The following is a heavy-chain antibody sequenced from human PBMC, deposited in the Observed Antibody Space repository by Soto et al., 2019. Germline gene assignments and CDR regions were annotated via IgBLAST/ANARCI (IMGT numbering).Heavy chain of an antibody. CDR3: ARGTPVAGPAKYYYGMDV. D-gene: IGHD6-19*01. J-gene: IGHJ6*02. V-gene: IGHV3-30-3*01. CDR2: ISYDGSNK. Sequence: GGSLRLSCAASGFTFSSYAMHWVRQAPGKGLEWVAVISYDGSNKYYADSVKGRFTISRDNSKNTLYLQMNSLRAEDTAVYYCARGTPVAGPAKYYYGMDVWGQGTTVTVSS. CDR1: GFTFSSYA.